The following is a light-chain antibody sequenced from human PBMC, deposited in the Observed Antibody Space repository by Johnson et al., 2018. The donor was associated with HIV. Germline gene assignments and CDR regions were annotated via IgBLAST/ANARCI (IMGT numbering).Light chain of an antibody. CDR2: KND. Sequence: HSVLTQPPSVSAAPGQKVTISCSGSSSNIGNNYVSWYQQLPGTAPKLLIYKNDKRPSGIPDRFSGSKSGTSATLGITGLQTGDEADYYCGTWDSSLTASYVFGTGTKVTVL. V-gene: IGLV1-51*02. CDR3: GTWDSSLTASYV. CDR1: SSNIGNNY. J-gene: IGLJ1*01.